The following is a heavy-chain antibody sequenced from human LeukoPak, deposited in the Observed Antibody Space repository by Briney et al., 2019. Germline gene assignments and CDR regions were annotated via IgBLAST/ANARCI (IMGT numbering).Heavy chain of an antibody. CDR3: ARLGLHHGSGSNDAFDI. CDR2: MSTGGNTI. Sequence: PGGSLRLSCAASGFTFSDYYMSWIRQAPGKGLEWISYMSTGGNTIHYADSVKGRFTISRDNVKTSLFLQMNSLRAEDTALYYCARLGLHHGSGSNDAFDIWGQGTMVTVSS. D-gene: IGHD3-10*01. CDR1: GFTFSDYY. J-gene: IGHJ3*02. V-gene: IGHV3-11*01.